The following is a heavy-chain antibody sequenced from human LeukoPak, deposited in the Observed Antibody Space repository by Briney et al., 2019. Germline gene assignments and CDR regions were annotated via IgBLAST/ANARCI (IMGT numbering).Heavy chain of an antibody. CDR1: VFTFRSYG. CDR3: AKDDYSSGWYTVGDY. V-gene: IGHV3-30*18. D-gene: IGHD6-19*01. J-gene: IGHJ4*02. CDR2: ISYDGSKK. Sequence: GRSLRLSCAASVFTFRSYGMHWVRQAPGKGLEWVAVISYDGSKKYYGDSVKGRLTISRDNSKNTVYLQMNSLRAEDTAVYYCAKDDYSSGWYTVGDYWGQGTLVTVSS.